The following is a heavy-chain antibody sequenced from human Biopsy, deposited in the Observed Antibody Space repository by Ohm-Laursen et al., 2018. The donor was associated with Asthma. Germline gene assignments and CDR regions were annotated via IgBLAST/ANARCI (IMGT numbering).Heavy chain of an antibody. CDR2: ISDDGTNP. CDR1: GFTFTDYY. D-gene: IGHD1-20*01. V-gene: IGHV3-30-3*01. CDR3: ARDLRSDNWNPWGMDV. J-gene: IGHJ6*02. Sequence: SLRLSCSASGFTFTDYYMHWVRQAPGKGLEWVAVISDDGTNPDYADSIKGRFNFSRDNSMNTLYLQMNSLRLEDTAVYYCARDLRSDNWNPWGMDVWGLGTTVTVAS.